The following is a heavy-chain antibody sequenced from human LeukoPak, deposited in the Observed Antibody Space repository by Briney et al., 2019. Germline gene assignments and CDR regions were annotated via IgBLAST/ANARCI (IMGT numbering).Heavy chain of an antibody. J-gene: IGHJ3*02. CDR1: GFTFSSYW. D-gene: IGHD1-26*01. Sequence: PGGSLRLSCAASGFTFSSYWMSWGRQAPGKGLEWVANIKKDGSEKFYVDSVRGRFTISRDNAKNTLYVQMNSLRAEDTAVYYCVRWGLGKGEAFDIWGQGKMVTVSS. CDR2: IKKDGSEK. V-gene: IGHV3-7*01. CDR3: VRWGLGKGEAFDI.